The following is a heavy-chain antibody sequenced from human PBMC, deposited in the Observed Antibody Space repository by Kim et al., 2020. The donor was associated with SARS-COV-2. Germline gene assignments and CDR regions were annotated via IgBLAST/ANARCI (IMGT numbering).Heavy chain of an antibody. CDR3: AGSLSGYCSGGSCYSDYYY. V-gene: IGHV1-69*04. D-gene: IGHD2-15*01. CDR2: IIPILGIA. Sequence: SVKVSCKASGGTFSSYAVSWVRQAPGQGLEWMGRIIPILGIANYAQKFQGRVTITADKSTSTAYMELSSLRSEDTAVYYCAGSLSGYCSGGSCYSDYYY. CDR1: GGTFSSYA. J-gene: IGHJ6*01.